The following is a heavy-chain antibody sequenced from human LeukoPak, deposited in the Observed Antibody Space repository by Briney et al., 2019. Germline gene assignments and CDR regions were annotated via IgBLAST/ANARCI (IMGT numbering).Heavy chain of an antibody. D-gene: IGHD6-13*01. Sequence: SGTLSLTCAVSGAPISSNNWWWSWVRQPPGKGLEWIGEIYHSGSTNYNPSLKSRVTMSVDKSKNQFSLKLSSVTAADTAVYYCASAEPRGIIWYPYWGQGTLVTVSS. CDR3: ASAEPRGIIWYPY. J-gene: IGHJ4*02. V-gene: IGHV4-4*02. CDR1: GAPISSNNW. CDR2: IYHSGST.